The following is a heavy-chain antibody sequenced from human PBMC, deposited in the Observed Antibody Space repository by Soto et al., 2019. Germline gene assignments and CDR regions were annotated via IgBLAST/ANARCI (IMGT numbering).Heavy chain of an antibody. Sequence: GGSLRLSCAASGFTFSSYAMSWVRQAPGKGLEWVSAINGDGSSTNYADSVKGRFTISRDNARNTLDLQMNSLRDEDTAVYYCVREGEGVAGRALGMDVWGQGTTVTVSS. D-gene: IGHD6-19*01. V-gene: IGHV3-74*01. J-gene: IGHJ6*02. CDR2: INGDGSST. CDR3: VREGEGVAGRALGMDV. CDR1: GFTFSSYA.